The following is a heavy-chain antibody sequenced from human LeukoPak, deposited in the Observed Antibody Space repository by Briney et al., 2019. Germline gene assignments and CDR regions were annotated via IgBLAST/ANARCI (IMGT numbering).Heavy chain of an antibody. CDR1: GFTFSNYW. D-gene: IGHD3-10*01. CDR3: VRDYYSGY. V-gene: IGHV3-7*05. CDR2: IKQDGSET. Sequence: GGSLRLSCAASGFTFSNYWMSWVRQAPGKGLEWMAKIKQDGSETYYVDSVKGRFTISRDNAKNSVYLQMNSLRAEDTAVYYCVRDYYSGYWGQGTLVTVSS. J-gene: IGHJ4*02.